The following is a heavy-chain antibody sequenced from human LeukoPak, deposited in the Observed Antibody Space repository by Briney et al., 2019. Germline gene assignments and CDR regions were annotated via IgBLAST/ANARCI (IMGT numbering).Heavy chain of an antibody. CDR2: IDWTGESL. J-gene: IGHJ4*02. CDR3: AKDSRAYVAVAGGGVWDY. V-gene: IGHV3-23*01. Sequence: PGRSLTLSCAASGFNFARTSMHWVRQVPGKGLEWVSEIDWTGESLHYGNSAKGRFTISRDNSKNTLYLQMNSLRAEDTAVYYCAKDSRAYVAVAGGGVWDYWGQGTLVTVSS. D-gene: IGHD6-19*01. CDR1: GFNFARTS.